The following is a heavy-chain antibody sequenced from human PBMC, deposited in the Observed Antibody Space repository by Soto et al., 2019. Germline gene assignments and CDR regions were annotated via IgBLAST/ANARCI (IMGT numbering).Heavy chain of an antibody. CDR1: GGTFSSYT. CDR3: ARAYCGGDCYWGGAFCDY. CDR2: IIPILGIA. Sequence: QVQLVQSGAEVKKPGSSVKVSCKASGGTFSSYTISWVRQAPGQGLEWLGRIIPILGIANYAQKFQGRVTITADKSTSTAYMELSSLRSEDTAGYYWARAYCGGDCYWGGAFCDYWGQGTLVTVSS. J-gene: IGHJ4*02. D-gene: IGHD2-21*01. V-gene: IGHV1-69*02.